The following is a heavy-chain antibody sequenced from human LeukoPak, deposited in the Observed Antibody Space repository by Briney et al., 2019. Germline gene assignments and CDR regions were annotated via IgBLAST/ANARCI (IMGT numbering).Heavy chain of an antibody. J-gene: IGHJ4*01. D-gene: IGHD4-17*01. CDR1: GYPFDNFG. CDR2: ISAYNGNT. V-gene: IGHV1-18*01. CDR3: ARDRVGGDLTGVSLY. Sequence: GASVKVSCKASGYPFDNFGLTWVRQAPGQGLEWMGWISAYNGNTHYAQKFRGRLTLTTETSTSTAYLEFRSLKSDDTAVYYCARDRVGGDLTGVSLYWGQGTLVTVSS.